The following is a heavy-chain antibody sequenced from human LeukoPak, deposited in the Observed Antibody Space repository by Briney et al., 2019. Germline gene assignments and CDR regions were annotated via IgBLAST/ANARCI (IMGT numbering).Heavy chain of an antibody. CDR1: GFAFGSEA. V-gene: IGHV3-23*01. D-gene: IGHD6-13*01. J-gene: IGHJ5*02. CDR3: AKDSSSSWYEDWFDP. Sequence: GGSLRLSCGVSGFAFGSEAMNWVRQSPARGLEWVASISPGGGTTYYADSVKGRFTISRDNSKNTLYLQMNSLRAEDTAVYYCAKDSSSSWYEDWFDPWGQGTLVTVSS. CDR2: ISPGGGTT.